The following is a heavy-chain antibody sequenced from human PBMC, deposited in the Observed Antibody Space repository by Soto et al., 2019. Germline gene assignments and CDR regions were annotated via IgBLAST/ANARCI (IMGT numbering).Heavy chain of an antibody. CDR1: GFTFSSYG. Sequence: GGSLRLSCAASGFTFSSYGMHWVRQAPGKGLEWVAVISYDGSNKYYADSVKGRFTISRDNSKNTLYLQMNSLRAEDTAVYYCAKELGSVDTAMVVYYYYYYGMDVWGQGTTVTVSS. CDR2: ISYDGSNK. D-gene: IGHD5-18*01. CDR3: AKELGSVDTAMVVYYYYYYGMDV. V-gene: IGHV3-30*18. J-gene: IGHJ6*02.